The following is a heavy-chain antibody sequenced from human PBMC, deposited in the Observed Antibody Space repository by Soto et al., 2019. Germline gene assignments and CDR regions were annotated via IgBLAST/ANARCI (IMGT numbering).Heavy chain of an antibody. CDR3: AKDLVGASTYHYYGMDV. Sequence: GGSLRLSCAASGFTISNFGLHWVRRAPGKGLEWVAVLSHDGIDKNYADSVKGRFTISRDNSENTLYLEMNSLRAEDTAVYYCAKDLVGASTYHYYGMDVWGQGTTVTVSS. CDR2: LSHDGIDK. CDR1: GFTISNFG. J-gene: IGHJ6*02. V-gene: IGHV3-30*18. D-gene: IGHD1-26*01.